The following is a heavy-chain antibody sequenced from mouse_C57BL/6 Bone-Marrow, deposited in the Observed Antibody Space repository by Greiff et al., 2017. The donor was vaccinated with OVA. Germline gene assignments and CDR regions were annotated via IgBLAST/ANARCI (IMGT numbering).Heavy chain of an antibody. CDR2: IYPGSGST. CDR1: GYTFTSYW. CDR3: AKGGVLLPYYFDY. J-gene: IGHJ2*01. V-gene: IGHV1-55*01. D-gene: IGHD1-1*01. Sequence: QVQLQQPGAELVKPGASVKMSCKASGYTFTSYWITWVKQRPGQGLEWIGDIYPGSGSTNYNEKFKSKATLTVATSSSTAYMKLSSLTSDDSAVYYCAKGGVLLPYYFDYWGQGTTLTVSS.